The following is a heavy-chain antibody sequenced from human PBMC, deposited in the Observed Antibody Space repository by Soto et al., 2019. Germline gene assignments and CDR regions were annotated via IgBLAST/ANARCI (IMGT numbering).Heavy chain of an antibody. V-gene: IGHV3-53*01. CDR1: GFTVSSSY. CDR2: IFSSGTT. D-gene: IGHD2-15*01. CDR3: SRMNGGVVAATVEYEYYFDF. Sequence: EVQLVESGGGVIQPGGSLRLSCAASGFTVSSSYMGWVRQAPGKGLEWVSTIFSSGTTYYAGSVKGRFTISRDTSKNKVSLHLNSLRGEEGGVYYCSRMNGGVVAATVEYEYYFDFWGQGTLVTVSS. J-gene: IGHJ4*02.